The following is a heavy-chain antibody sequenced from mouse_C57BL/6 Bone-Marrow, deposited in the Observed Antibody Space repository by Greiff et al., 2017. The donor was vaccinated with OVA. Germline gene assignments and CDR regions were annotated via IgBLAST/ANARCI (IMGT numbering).Heavy chain of an antibody. CDR1: GFNIKDYY. D-gene: IGHD1-1*01. J-gene: IGHJ1*03. Sequence: VHVKQSGAELVKPGASVKLSCTASGFNIKDYYMHWVKQRTEQGLEWIGRIDPEDGETKYAPKFQGKATITADTYSNTAYLQLSSLTSEGTAVYYCASLHYYGSSYGYIEVWGTETTVTVSS. CDR3: ASLHYYGSSYGYIEV. CDR2: IDPEDGET. V-gene: IGHV14-2*01.